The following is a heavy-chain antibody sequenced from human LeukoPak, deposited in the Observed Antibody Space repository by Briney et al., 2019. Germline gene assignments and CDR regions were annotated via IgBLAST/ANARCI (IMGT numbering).Heavy chain of an antibody. J-gene: IGHJ4*02. CDR1: GFTFSSYG. D-gene: IGHD2/OR15-2a*01. CDR2: IWYDGSNK. CDR3: AREGPRGNSQFDY. Sequence: GGSLRLSCAASGFTFSSYGMHWVRQAPGKGLEWVALIWYDGSNKYYTDSVKGRLTFSRDNSKNTLYLQMNSLRAEDTAIYYCAREGPRGNSQFDYWGQGTLVTVSS. V-gene: IGHV3-33*01.